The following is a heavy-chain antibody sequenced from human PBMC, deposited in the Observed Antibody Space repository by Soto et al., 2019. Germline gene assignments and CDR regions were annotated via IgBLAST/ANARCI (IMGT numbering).Heavy chain of an antibody. J-gene: IGHJ5*02. Sequence: ASVKVSCKASGYTFTNYGISWVRQAPGQGLEWMGWINVYNGNTKYAQKVQGRVTMTTDTSTSTAYMELRSLRSDDTAVYYCARGVGSGSYYNQYNWFDPWGQGTLVTVXS. V-gene: IGHV1-18*01. CDR2: INVYNGNT. D-gene: IGHD3-10*01. CDR1: GYTFTNYG. CDR3: ARGVGSGSYYNQYNWFDP.